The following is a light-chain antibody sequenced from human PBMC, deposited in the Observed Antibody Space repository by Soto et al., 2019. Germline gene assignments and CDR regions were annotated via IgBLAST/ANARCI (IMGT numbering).Light chain of an antibody. Sequence: IVLTQSPGTLSLSPGERATLACRASQSLSSSYLAWYQQKPGQAPRLLIYDASSRATGIPDRFSGSGSGTDFTLTISRLEPEDFAVYFCQQYARSQTFGQGTKV. V-gene: IGKV3-20*01. CDR1: QSLSSSY. J-gene: IGKJ1*01. CDR3: QQYARSQT. CDR2: DAS.